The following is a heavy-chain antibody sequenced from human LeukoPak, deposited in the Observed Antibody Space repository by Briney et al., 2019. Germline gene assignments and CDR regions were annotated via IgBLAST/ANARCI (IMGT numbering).Heavy chain of an antibody. D-gene: IGHD2-15*01. CDR2: ITGSTRTT. CDR3: AKDQLNRYCSGGSCSITLDS. V-gene: IGHV3-23*01. J-gene: IGHJ4*02. CDR1: GFIFNSYG. Sequence: GGSLGLSCAVSGFIFNSYGMSWVRQAPGEGLEWVSGITGSTRTTYYADSGKGRFTISRDNSKNTLYLQMSSLRAEDTAVYYCAKDQLNRYCSGGSCSITLDSWGQGTLVTVSS.